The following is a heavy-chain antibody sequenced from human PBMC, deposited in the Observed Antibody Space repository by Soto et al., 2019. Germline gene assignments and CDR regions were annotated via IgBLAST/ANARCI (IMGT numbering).Heavy chain of an antibody. V-gene: IGHV4-30-4*01. CDR3: ASNTMIVGGAVDY. J-gene: IGHJ4*02. D-gene: IGHD3-22*01. CDR2: IYYSGST. CDR1: GGSISSGDYY. Sequence: SETLSLTCTVSGGSISSGDYYWSWIRQPPGKGLEWIGYIYYSGSTYYNPSLKSRVTISVDTSKNQFSLKLSSVTAADTAVYYCASNTMIVGGAVDYWGQGTLVTVSS.